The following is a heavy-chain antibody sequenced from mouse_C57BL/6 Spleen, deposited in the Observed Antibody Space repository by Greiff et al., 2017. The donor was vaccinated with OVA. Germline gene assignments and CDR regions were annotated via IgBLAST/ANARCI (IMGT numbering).Heavy chain of an antibody. CDR3: ATILDYFDY. J-gene: IGHJ2*01. CDR2: ISSGGSYT. Sequence: EVQGVESGGDLVKPGGSLKLSCAASGFTFSSYGMSWVRQTPDKRLEWVATISSGGSYTYYPDSVKGRFTISRDNAKNTLYLQMSSLKSEDTAMYYCATILDYFDYWGQGTTLTVSS. CDR1: GFTFSSYG. V-gene: IGHV5-6*01.